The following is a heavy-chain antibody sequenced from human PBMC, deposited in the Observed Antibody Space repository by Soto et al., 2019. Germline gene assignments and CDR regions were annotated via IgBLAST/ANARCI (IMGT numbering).Heavy chain of an antibody. CDR3: ARLPGKGVGYPGY. CDR1: GGSISSSSYY. J-gene: IGHJ4*02. V-gene: IGHV4-39*01. CDR2: IYYSGST. D-gene: IGHD5-18*01. Sequence: QLQLQESGPGLVKPSETLSLTCTVSGGSISSSSYYWGWIRQPPGKGLEWIGSIYYSGSTYYNPSLKSRVTISVDTSKNQFSLKLSSVTAADTAVYYCARLPGKGVGYPGYWGQGTLVTVSS.